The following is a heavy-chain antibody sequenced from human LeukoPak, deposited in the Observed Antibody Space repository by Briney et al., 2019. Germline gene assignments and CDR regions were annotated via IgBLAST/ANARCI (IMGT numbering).Heavy chain of an antibody. J-gene: IGHJ4*02. D-gene: IGHD5-12*01. CDR2: FDPEDGET. Sequence: ASVKVSCKVSGYTLTELSMHWVRQAPGEGLEWMGGFDPEDGETIYAQKFQGRVTMTEDTSTDTAYMELSSLRSEDTAVYYCATPLFAPSGYDYGVDYWGQGTLVTVSS. CDR1: GYTLTELS. V-gene: IGHV1-24*01. CDR3: ATPLFAPSGYDYGVDY.